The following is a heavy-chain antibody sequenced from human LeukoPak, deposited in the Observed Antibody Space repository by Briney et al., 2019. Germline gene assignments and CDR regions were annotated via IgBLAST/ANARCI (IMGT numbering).Heavy chain of an antibody. V-gene: IGHV1-18*01. CDR3: ARVTPFDY. J-gene: IGHJ4*02. CDR1: GYTFTSYG. CDR2: ISTYNGNT. D-gene: IGHD2-15*01. Sequence: ASVKVSCKASGYTFTSYGISWVRQAPGQGLEWMGWISTYNGNTNYAQKLQGRVTMTIDTPTSTAYMELRSLRSDDTAVYHCARVTPFDYWGQETLVTVSS.